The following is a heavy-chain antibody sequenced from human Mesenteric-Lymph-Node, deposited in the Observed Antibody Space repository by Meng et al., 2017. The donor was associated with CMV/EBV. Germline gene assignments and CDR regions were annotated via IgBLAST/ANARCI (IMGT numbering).Heavy chain of an antibody. D-gene: IGHD1-26*01. J-gene: IGHJ2*01. CDR2: IIPIFGTA. CDR3: ARDTVAYSGSFNWYFDL. V-gene: IGHV1-69*05. Sequence: GTVSSYASSWVRQAAGQGLEGMGGIIPIFGTANYAQKCQGRVTITTDESTSTAYMELSSLRSEDTAVYYCARDTVAYSGSFNWYFDLWGRGTLVTVSS. CDR1: GTVSSYA.